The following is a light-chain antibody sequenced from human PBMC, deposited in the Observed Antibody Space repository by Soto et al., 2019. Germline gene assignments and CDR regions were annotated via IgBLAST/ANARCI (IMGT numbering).Light chain of an antibody. CDR3: LSYTSSSTWV. J-gene: IGLJ3*02. CDR2: EVT. V-gene: IGLV2-14*01. Sequence: QSALTQPASVSGSPGQSITISCTGTSSDVGGYNYVSWYQQYPGEAPKLMIYEVTSRPSGVSNRFSGSKSGNMASLTISGLQAEDEADYYCLSYTSSSTWVFGGGTKVTVL. CDR1: SSDVGGYNY.